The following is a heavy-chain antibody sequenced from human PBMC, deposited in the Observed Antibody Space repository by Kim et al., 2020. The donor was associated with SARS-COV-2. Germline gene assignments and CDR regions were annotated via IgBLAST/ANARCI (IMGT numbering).Heavy chain of an antibody. J-gene: IGHJ6*02. Sequence: NSIYYEKFVKGRFTIARDNVDNSLYLQMSNLRDEDTAVYYCARDGHGLDIWGHGTTVTVSS. CDR2: NSI. V-gene: IGHV3-48*02. CDR3: ARDGHGLDI.